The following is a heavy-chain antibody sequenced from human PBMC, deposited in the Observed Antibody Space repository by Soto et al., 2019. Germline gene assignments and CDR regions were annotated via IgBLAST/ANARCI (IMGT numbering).Heavy chain of an antibody. D-gene: IGHD3-3*01. CDR2: MNPNSGNT. CDR1: GYTFTSYD. J-gene: IGHJ6*02. V-gene: IGHV1-8*01. CDR3: ARVLSWASYYDFWSGYYNYYYYGMDV. Sequence: QVQLVQSGAEVKKPGASVKVSCKASGYTFTSYDINWVRQATGQGLEWMGWMNPNSGNTGYAQKFQGRVTMTRNTSISKAYMGLSSLRSEDTAVYYCARVLSWASYYDFWSGYYNYYYYGMDVWGQGTTVTVSS.